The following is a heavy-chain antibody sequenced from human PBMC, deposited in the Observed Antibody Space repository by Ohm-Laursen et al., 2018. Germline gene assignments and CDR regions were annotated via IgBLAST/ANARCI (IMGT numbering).Heavy chain of an antibody. CDR1: GYTFTSYY. V-gene: IGHV1-46*01. Sequence: GASVKVSCKVSGYTFTSYYMHWVRQAPGQGLEWMGIINPTDDSTFITQKFQGRVSMTRDTSTSTVYMELTSLRSEDTAVYYCARDKVYGDLSWSKYRPYYFDSWGQGTLVTVSS. CDR2: INPTDDST. CDR3: ARDKVYGDLSWSKYRPYYFDS. J-gene: IGHJ4*02. D-gene: IGHD4-17*01.